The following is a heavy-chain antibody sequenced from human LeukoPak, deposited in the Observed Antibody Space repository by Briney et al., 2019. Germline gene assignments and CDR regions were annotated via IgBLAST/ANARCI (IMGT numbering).Heavy chain of an antibody. Sequence: GGSLRLSCAASGFTFSSYGMHWVRQAPGKGLEWVAYIQYDGSNEQYADSVKGRFSISRDSSKNILYLQMNSLRAEDTAVYYCARDWGDGYNYAYWGQGTLVTVSS. V-gene: IGHV3-30*02. CDR2: IQYDGSNE. CDR3: ARDWGDGYNYAY. CDR1: GFTFSSYG. D-gene: IGHD5-24*01. J-gene: IGHJ4*02.